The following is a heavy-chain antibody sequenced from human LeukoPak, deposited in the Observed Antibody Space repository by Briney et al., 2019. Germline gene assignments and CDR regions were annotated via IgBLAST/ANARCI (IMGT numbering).Heavy chain of an antibody. Sequence: PGGSLRLSCAASGFTFSSYWMSWVRQAPGKGLEWVANIKQDGSEQYYVDSVQGRFTISRDNAKHSLYLQMISLRAEDTAVYYCARFWRGSSTWTILGHWGRGTLVTVSA. CDR2: IKQDGSEQ. CDR3: ARFWRGSSTWTILGH. CDR1: GFTFSSYW. V-gene: IGHV3-7*01. D-gene: IGHD6-13*01. J-gene: IGHJ4*02.